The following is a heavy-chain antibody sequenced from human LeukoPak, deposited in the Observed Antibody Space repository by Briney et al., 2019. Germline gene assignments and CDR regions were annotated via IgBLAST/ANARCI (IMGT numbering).Heavy chain of an antibody. J-gene: IGHJ3*02. Sequence: ASVKVSCKASGYTFTSYGISWVRQAPGQGLEWMGWISACNGNTNYAQKLQGRVTMTTDTSTSTAYMELRSLRSDDTAVYYCARVAMVRGALGAFDIWGQGTMVTVSS. CDR3: ARVAMVRGALGAFDI. V-gene: IGHV1-18*01. CDR2: ISACNGNT. D-gene: IGHD3-10*01. CDR1: GYTFTSYG.